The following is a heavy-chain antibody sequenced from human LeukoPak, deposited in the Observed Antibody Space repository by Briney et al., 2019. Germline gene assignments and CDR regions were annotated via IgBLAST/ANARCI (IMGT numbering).Heavy chain of an antibody. V-gene: IGHV3-7*01. J-gene: IGHJ4*02. Sequence: TGGSLRLSCVASAFAFSDSWMGWVRQDPGKGREWVGNKRHDGNAKYYVPYLRGRFQISRDNANNSLYLQMNSLTDEDTALYCCGPSHDSAGSDWGQGNMGTGSS. D-gene: IGHD3-22*01. CDR1: AFAFSDSW. CDR2: KRHDGNAK. CDR3: GPSHDSAGSD.